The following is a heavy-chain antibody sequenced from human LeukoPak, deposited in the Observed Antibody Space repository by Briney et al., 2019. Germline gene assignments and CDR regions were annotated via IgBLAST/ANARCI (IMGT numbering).Heavy chain of an antibody. V-gene: IGHV1-2*02. CDR2: INPNIGGT. J-gene: IGHJ4*02. Sequence: GASVKVSCKASGYTFTSYYMHWVRQAPGQGLEWMGWINPNIGGTNYAQKFQGRVTMTRDTSISTAYMELSRLRSDDTAVYYCARVRYRLAETYIDYWGQGTLVTVSS. CDR1: GYTFTSYY. CDR3: ARVRYRLAETYIDY. D-gene: IGHD3-16*01.